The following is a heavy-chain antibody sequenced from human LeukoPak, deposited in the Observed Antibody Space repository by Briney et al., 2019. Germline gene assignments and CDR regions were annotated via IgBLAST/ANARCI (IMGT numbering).Heavy chain of an antibody. CDR1: GGTFCSYA. CDR2: IIPILGIA. V-gene: IGHV1-69*04. CDR3: ARDLDDGSSSD. Sequence: SVKVSCKACGGTFCSYAISWVRQAPGQGLEWMGRIIPILGIANYAQKFQGRVTITADKSTSTAYMELSSLRSEDTAVYYCARDLDDGSSSDWGQGTLVTVSS. D-gene: IGHD6-6*01. J-gene: IGHJ4*02.